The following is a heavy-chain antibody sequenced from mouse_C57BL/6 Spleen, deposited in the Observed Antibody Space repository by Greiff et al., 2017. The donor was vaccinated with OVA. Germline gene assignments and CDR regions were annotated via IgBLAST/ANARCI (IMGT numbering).Heavy chain of an antibody. D-gene: IGHD1-1*01. CDR2: IDPENGDT. CDR1: GFNIKDDY. CDR3: TTSTTVVPY. V-gene: IGHV14-4*01. Sequence: VQLKQSGAELVRPGASVKLSCTASGFNIKDDYMHWVKQRPEQGLEWIGWIDPENGDTEYASKFQGKATITADTSSNTAYLQLSSLTSEDTAVYYCTTSTTVVPYWGQGTTLTVSS. J-gene: IGHJ2*01.